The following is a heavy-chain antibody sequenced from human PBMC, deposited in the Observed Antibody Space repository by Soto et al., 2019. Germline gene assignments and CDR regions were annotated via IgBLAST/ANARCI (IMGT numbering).Heavy chain of an antibody. D-gene: IGHD3-16*01. CDR1: GFTFTSYG. Sequence: ASVKVSCKTSGFTFTSYGFVWVRQAPGQGLEWMGWVSAHTGQTKLADKVKGRVTMTTDTSTNTAYMELRSLRSDDTAVYFCARDLNYDYVWGSYIRKGTLDYWGQGTPVTVSS. CDR2: VSAHTGQT. J-gene: IGHJ4*02. V-gene: IGHV1-18*01. CDR3: ARDLNYDYVWGSYIRKGTLDY.